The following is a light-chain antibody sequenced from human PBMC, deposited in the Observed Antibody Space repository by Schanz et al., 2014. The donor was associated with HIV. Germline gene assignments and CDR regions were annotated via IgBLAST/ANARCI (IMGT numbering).Light chain of an antibody. CDR1: QSLGGSQ. CDR3: QHYGSSRPWT. Sequence: ETVLTQSPGSLSLSPGERATLSCRASQSLGGSQLAWYQHKPGQAPRLLIYGASNRATGIPDRFSGGGSGTDFTLTISRLEPEDFAVYSCQHYGSSRPWTFGQGTKVEIK. V-gene: IGKV3-20*01. J-gene: IGKJ1*01. CDR2: GAS.